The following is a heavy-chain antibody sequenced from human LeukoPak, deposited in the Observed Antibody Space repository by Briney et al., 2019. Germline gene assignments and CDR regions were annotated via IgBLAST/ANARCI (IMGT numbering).Heavy chain of an antibody. CDR2: IYYSGST. J-gene: IGHJ4*02. CDR1: GDSISSSSYY. V-gene: IGHV4-39*02. CDR3: ARDFWSGYFDY. Sequence: KPSETLSLTCTVSGDSISSSSYYWGWIRQPPGKGLEWIGSIYYSGSTYYNPSLKSRVTISIDTSKNQFSLKLSSVTAADTAVYYCARDFWSGYFDYWGQGTLVTVSS. D-gene: IGHD3-3*01.